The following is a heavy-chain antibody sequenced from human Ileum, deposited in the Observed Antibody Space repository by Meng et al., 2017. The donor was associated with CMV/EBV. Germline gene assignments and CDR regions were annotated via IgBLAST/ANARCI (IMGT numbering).Heavy chain of an antibody. CDR3: AKGTATAYQLLIFDY. CDR2: MNRDGSDR. D-gene: IGHD2-2*01. J-gene: IGHJ4*02. CDR1: GFTLSNYW. V-gene: IGHV3-7*03. Sequence: GESLKISCSVSGFTLSNYWMDWVRQAPGKGLEWVANMNRDGSDRNYVDSVKGRFTISRDSAKNSLYLQMNSLKGEDTALYFCAKGTATAYQLLIFDYWGQGTLVTVSS.